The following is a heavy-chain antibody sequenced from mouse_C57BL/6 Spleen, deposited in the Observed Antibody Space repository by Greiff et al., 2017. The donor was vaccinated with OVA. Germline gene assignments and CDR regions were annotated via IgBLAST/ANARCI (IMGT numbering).Heavy chain of an antibody. CDR1: GFTFSDYY. CDR3: ARQKGPYYYAMDY. J-gene: IGHJ4*01. V-gene: IGHV5-12*01. Sequence: EVMLVESGGGLVQPGGSLKLSCAASGFTFSDYYMYWVRQTPEKRLEWVAYLSNGGGSTYYPDTVKGRFTISRDNAKNTLYLQMSRLKSEDTAMYYCARQKGPYYYAMDYWGQGTSVTVSS. CDR2: LSNGGGST.